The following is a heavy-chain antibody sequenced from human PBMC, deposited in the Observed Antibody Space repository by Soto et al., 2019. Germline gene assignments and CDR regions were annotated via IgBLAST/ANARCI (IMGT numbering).Heavy chain of an antibody. J-gene: IGHJ4*02. Sequence: GATVKVSCKASEYTFTGYYMHWVRQAPGQGLEWMGWINPNSGGTNYAQKFQGWVTMTRDTSISTAYMELSRLRSDDTAVYYCARGDYDFWSGLYDYWGQGTLVTVSS. CDR2: INPNSGGT. CDR3: ARGDYDFWSGLYDY. V-gene: IGHV1-2*04. D-gene: IGHD3-3*01. CDR1: EYTFTGYY.